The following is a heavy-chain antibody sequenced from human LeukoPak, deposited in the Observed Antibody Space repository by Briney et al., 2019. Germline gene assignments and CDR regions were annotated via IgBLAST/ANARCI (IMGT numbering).Heavy chain of an antibody. V-gene: IGHV4-39*01. D-gene: IGHD3-10*01. CDR1: GDSINSRSYY. Sequence: SETLSLTCTVSGDSINSRSYYWAWIRQPPGKGLEWIPTIYYTGTTFYNPSLKSRITISVDTSKNQFSLKLSSVTAADTAVYYCAAQHYYGSGSYSFDYWGQGTLVPVSS. CDR3: AAQHYYGSGSYSFDY. CDR2: IYYTGTT. J-gene: IGHJ4*02.